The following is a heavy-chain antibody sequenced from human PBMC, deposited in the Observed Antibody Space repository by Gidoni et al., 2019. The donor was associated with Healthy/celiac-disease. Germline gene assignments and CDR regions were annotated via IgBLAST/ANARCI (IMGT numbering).Heavy chain of an antibody. J-gene: IGHJ6*02. CDR1: GGSFSGYY. D-gene: IGHD5-12*01. Sequence: QVQLQQWGAGLLKPSETLSLTCAVYGGSFSGYYWSWIRQPPGKGLEWIGEINHSGSTNYNPSLKSRVTISVDTSKNQFSLKLSSVTAADTAVYYCARGKKWLRLYGMDVWGQGTTVTVSS. V-gene: IGHV4-34*01. CDR3: ARGKKWLRLYGMDV. CDR2: INHSGST.